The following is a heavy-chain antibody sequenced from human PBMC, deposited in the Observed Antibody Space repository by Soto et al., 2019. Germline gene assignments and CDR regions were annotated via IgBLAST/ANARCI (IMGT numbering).Heavy chain of an antibody. J-gene: IGHJ6*02. CDR3: ARDFTAGATYSGPSYYAMDV. CDR2: IRYDGSNQ. Sequence: PWGSLRLSGAASVFTFSTYGMHWVRQAPGKGLEWVAGIRYDGSNQYYADSVKGQFTISRDNSKNTLYMQMDSLRADDTAVYYCARDFTAGATYSGPSYYAMDVWGQGTTVTVSS. V-gene: IGHV3-33*01. CDR1: VFTFSTYG. D-gene: IGHD1-26*01.